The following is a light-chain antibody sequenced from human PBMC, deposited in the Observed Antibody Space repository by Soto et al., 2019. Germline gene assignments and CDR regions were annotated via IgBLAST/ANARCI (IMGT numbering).Light chain of an antibody. CDR2: DVS. CDR1: SSDVGGYNY. V-gene: IGLV2-14*01. Sequence: QSVLTQPASVSGSPGQSITISCTGTSSDVGGYNYVSWYQQHPGKAPQLMIYDVSNRPSGVSNRFSGSKSGNTASLTISGLQAEDEADYYCSSYTSSSPLVFGGGTKLTVL. J-gene: IGLJ2*01. CDR3: SSYTSSSPLV.